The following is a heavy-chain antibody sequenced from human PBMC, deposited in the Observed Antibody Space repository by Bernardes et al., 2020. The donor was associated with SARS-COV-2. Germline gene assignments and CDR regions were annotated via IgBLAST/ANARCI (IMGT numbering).Heavy chain of an antibody. V-gene: IGHV3-15*01. Sequence: GGSLRLSCAASGFTLSNAWMSWVRQAPGKGLEWVGRIKSKTDGGTTDYAAPVKGRFTISRDDSKNTLYLQMNSLKTEDTAVHYCTTVRSRLQFDYWGQGTLVTVSS. J-gene: IGHJ4*02. D-gene: IGHD3-10*01. CDR1: GFTLSNAW. CDR3: TTVRSRLQFDY. CDR2: IKSKTDGGTT.